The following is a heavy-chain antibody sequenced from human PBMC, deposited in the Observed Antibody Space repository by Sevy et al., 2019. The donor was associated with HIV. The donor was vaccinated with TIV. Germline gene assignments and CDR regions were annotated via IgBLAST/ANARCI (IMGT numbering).Heavy chain of an antibody. J-gene: IGHJ4*02. CDR2: IYSDGTT. CDR3: ARGKSGYGYGLNS. Sequence: GGSLRLSCAASGFTVSSNYMTWARQAPGKGLEGVSVIYSDGTTYHADSVKDRFTISRDNSKNTLYLQMNSLRAEDTAVYYCARGKSGYGYGLNSWGQGTLVTVSS. D-gene: IGHD5-18*01. CDR1: GFTVSSNY. V-gene: IGHV3-66*01.